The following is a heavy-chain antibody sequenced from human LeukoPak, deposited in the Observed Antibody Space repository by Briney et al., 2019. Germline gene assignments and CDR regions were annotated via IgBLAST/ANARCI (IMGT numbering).Heavy chain of an antibody. CDR2: IYPGDADT. Sequence: PGESLKISGKGSGYSFTSYWIGWVRQMPGKGLEWMGIIYPGDADTRYSPSFQGQFTISADKSISTAYLQWSRLTDSDTAMYYSARRGTVAGKDWFDPWGQGTLVTVSS. J-gene: IGHJ5*02. V-gene: IGHV5-51*01. D-gene: IGHD6-19*01. CDR3: ARRGTVAGKDWFDP. CDR1: GYSFTSYW.